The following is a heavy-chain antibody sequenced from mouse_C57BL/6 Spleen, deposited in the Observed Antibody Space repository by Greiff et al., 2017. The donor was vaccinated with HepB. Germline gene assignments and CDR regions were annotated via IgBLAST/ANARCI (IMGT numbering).Heavy chain of an antibody. CDR3: ERFDCITTVRGDFDY. J-gene: IGHJ2*01. Sequence: QVQLTQSGAELVKPGASVKISCKASGYAFSSYWMNWVKQRPGKGLEWIGQIYPGDGDTNYNGKFKGKATQTADKSTSTAYMQLSSLTSEDSAVYFCERFDCITTVRGDFDYWGQGTTLTVSS. CDR1: GYAFSSYW. CDR2: IYPGDGDT. V-gene: IGHV1-80*01. D-gene: IGHD1-1*01.